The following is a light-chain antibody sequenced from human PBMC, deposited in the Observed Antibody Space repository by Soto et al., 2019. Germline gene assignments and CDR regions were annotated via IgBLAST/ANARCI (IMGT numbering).Light chain of an antibody. CDR2: GAS. CDR1: ESIYTK. Sequence: EIVLTQSPDTLSVSPGERAILSCRASESIYTKLAWYQQRPGQAPRLLIYGASIRATGIPARFSGSGSGTDFTLTISSLQSEDFAVYYCQEYNKWFSITFGQGTRLEIK. V-gene: IGKV3-15*01. CDR3: QEYNKWFSIT. J-gene: IGKJ5*01.